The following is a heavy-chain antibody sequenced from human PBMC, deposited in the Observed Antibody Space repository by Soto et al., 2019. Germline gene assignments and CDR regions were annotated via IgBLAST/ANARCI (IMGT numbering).Heavy chain of an antibody. J-gene: IGHJ6*02. CDR1: RVAFSKFI. D-gene: IGHD6-19*01. CDR2: IIPIFGTA. V-gene: IGHV1-69*13. CDR3: AKVRYSSPMGYYYGMDV. Sequence: GASVKVSCRASRVAFSKFIVTSVRQAPGLGLEWVGGIIPIFGTANYAQKFQGRVTITADDSTSTSYMEVNNLRSEDTAVYYCAKVRYSSPMGYYYGMDVWGQGTTVTVSS.